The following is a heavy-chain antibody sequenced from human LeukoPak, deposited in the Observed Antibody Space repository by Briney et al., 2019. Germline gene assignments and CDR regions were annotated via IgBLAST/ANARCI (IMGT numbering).Heavy chain of an antibody. CDR1: GDSISSYY. CDR3: ARGIGMYSSTWYWFDP. Sequence: SDTLSLTCTVSGDSISSYYWSWIRQPPGKRLEWIGYIYYSGSTNYNPSLKSRVSISVDTSKNQFSLKLSSVTAADTAVYYCARGIGMYSSTWYWFDPWGQGILVTVSS. CDR2: IYYSGST. J-gene: IGHJ5*02. V-gene: IGHV4-59*07. D-gene: IGHD6-13*01.